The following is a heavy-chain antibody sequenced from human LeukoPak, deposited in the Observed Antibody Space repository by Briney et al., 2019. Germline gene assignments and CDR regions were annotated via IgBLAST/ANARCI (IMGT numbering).Heavy chain of an antibody. CDR1: GGTFSSYA. V-gene: IGHV1-69*06. J-gene: IGHJ2*01. CDR2: IIPIFGTA. CDR3: ALSSGRYVWYFDL. Sequence: SVKVSCKASGGTFSSYAISWVRQAPGQGLEWMGGIIPIFGTANYAQKFQGRVTITADKSTSTAYMELSSLRSEDTAVYYCALSSGRYVWYFDLWGRGTLVTVSS. D-gene: IGHD6-19*01.